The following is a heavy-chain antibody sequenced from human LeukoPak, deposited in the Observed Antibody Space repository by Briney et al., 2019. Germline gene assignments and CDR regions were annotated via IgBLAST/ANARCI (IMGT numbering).Heavy chain of an antibody. V-gene: IGHV3-30*18. J-gene: IGHJ6*02. CDR1: GFTFSSYG. Sequence: GRSLRLSCAASGFTFSSYGMHWVRQAPGKGLEWVAVISYDGSNKYYADSVKGQFTISRDNSKNTLYLQMNSLRAEDTTVYYCAKASIGSFTYGMDVWGQGTTVTVSS. D-gene: IGHD2/OR15-2a*01. CDR2: ISYDGSNK. CDR3: AKASIGSFTYGMDV.